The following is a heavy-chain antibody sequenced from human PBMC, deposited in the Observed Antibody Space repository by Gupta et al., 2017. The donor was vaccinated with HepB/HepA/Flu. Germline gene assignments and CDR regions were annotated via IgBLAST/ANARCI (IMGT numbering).Heavy chain of an antibody. V-gene: IGHV3-21*01. J-gene: IGHJ3*02. CDR3: AREDTSDAFDI. CDR2: ISLTNHI. D-gene: IGHD2-2*02. Sequence: EVQLVEAGGGRVKSGGSLRLTCAASGFTFSTYSMNWVRQAPGKGLEWVSSISLTNHIYYADSLKGRFTISRDNAKNSLYMQMNSLRAEDTAVYYCAREDTSDAFDIWGQGTLVTVSS. CDR1: GFTFSTYS.